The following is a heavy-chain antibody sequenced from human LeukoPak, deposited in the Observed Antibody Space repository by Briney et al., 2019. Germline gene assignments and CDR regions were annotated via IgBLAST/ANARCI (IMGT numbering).Heavy chain of an antibody. V-gene: IGHV1-18*01. D-gene: IGHD6-19*01. CDR3: ARDKDLGAVAGTFDY. J-gene: IGHJ4*02. CDR2: ISAYNGHT. Sequence: ASVKVSCKASGYTFSTYGISWVRQAPGQGLEWMGWISAYNGHTNYAQKFQGRVTMTTDTSTSTAYMELTSLTSDDTAVYYCARDKDLGAVAGTFDYWGQGTLVTVSS. CDR1: GYTFSTYG.